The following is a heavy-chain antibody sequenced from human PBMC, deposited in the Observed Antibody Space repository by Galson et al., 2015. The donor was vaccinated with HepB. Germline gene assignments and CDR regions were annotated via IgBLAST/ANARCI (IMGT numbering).Heavy chain of an antibody. CDR2: ISGYNGNT. J-gene: IGHJ6*02. D-gene: IGHD3-10*01. CDR1: GYTFTSYG. Sequence: SVKVSCKASGYTFTSYGITWVRQAPGQGLEWMGWISGYNGNTKYAQKVQGRVTMTTDTSTSTAYMELRRLRSDDTAIYYCVRDRGGSGSYLSKFYDMDVWGQGTTVTVSS. CDR3: VRDRGGSGSYLSKFYDMDV. V-gene: IGHV1-18*01.